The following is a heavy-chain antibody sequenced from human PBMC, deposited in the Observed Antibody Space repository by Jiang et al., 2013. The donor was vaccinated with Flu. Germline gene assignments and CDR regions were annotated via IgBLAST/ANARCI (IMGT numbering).Heavy chain of an antibody. Sequence: VQLVESGAEVKKPGASVRVSCKASGYSFPSYGFSWVRQAPGQGLEWMGWITAYNDNTNYALKFQGRVTMTTDTTTRTAYMELRSLRSDDTAVYYCASQTPSLYGSGSYFSYYYAMDVWGQGTTVTVSS. CDR3: ASQTPSLYGSGSYFSYYYAMDV. D-gene: IGHD3-10*01. CDR1: GYSFPSYG. J-gene: IGHJ6*02. CDR2: ITAYNDNT. V-gene: IGHV1-18*04.